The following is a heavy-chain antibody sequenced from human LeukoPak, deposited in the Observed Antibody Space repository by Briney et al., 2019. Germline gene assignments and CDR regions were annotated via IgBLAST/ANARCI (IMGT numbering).Heavy chain of an antibody. CDR3: AAVSGISSSDSFDI. Sequence: GASVEVSCKASGFTFTTSSMQWVRQTRGQRLEWIGWVVVGSGNTNYAQKFQERVTITRDMSTSTAYMELSSLRSEDTAVYYCAAVSGISSSDSFDIWGQGTMVTVSS. V-gene: IGHV1-58*02. D-gene: IGHD6-13*01. CDR2: VVVGSGNT. J-gene: IGHJ3*02. CDR1: GFTFTTSS.